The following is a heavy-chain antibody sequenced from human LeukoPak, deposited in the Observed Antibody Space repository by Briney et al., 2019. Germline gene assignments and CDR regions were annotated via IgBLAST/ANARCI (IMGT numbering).Heavy chain of an antibody. Sequence: PGGSLRLSCAASGFTFSNYWMHWVRQAPGKGLECVSNIGSSGTTIYYADSVKGRFSISRDNAKSSLYLQMNSQRVEYTAVYYCALLAVASDFDYWGQGALVTVSS. J-gene: IGHJ4*02. D-gene: IGHD6-19*01. V-gene: IGHV3-48*04. CDR3: ALLAVASDFDY. CDR1: GFTFSNYW. CDR2: IGSSGTTI.